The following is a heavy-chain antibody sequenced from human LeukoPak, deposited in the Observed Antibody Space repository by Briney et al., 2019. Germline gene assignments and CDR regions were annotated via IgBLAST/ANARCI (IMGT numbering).Heavy chain of an antibody. J-gene: IGHJ3*02. Sequence: PSETLSLTCTVSGGSISSHFWSWFGQPPGKGRDWIAYIYYSGSTDYNPSLKSRVTISVDTSKNQFSLKLSSVTAADTAVYYCARQTMTTADAFDIWGQGTMVTVSS. CDR3: ARQTMTTADAFDI. D-gene: IGHD4-17*01. CDR1: GGSISSHF. CDR2: IYYSGST. V-gene: IGHV4-59*08.